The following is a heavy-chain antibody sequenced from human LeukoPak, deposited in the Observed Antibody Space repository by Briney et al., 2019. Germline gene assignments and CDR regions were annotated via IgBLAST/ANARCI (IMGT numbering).Heavy chain of an antibody. J-gene: IGHJ4*02. V-gene: IGHV3-23*01. CDR2: ISGSGGST. D-gene: IGHD3-22*01. Sequence: GGSLRLSCAASGFTFSSYAMSWVRQAPGKGLEWVPAISGSGGSTYYADSVKGRFTISRDNSKNTLYLQMNSLRAEDTAVYYCAKAGYYYDSSGYYDYWGQGTLVTVSS. CDR1: GFTFSSYA. CDR3: AKAGYYYDSSGYYDY.